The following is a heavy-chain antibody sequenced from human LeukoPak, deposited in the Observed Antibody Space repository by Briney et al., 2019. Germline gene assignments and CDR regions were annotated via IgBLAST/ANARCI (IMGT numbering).Heavy chain of an antibody. Sequence: GGSLRLSCAASGFTFSSYAMSWVRQAPGKGLEWVSTISGSGGSTDYADSVKGRFTLSRDNSKNTLYLQMNRLRADDTAVYYCATSVVAAKTYYFDSWGQGTLVTVSS. J-gene: IGHJ4*02. CDR2: ISGSGGST. CDR1: GFTFSSYA. CDR3: ATSVVAAKTYYFDS. D-gene: IGHD2-15*01. V-gene: IGHV3-23*01.